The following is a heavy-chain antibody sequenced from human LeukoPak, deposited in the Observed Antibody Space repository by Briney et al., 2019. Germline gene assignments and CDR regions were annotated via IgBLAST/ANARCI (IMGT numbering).Heavy chain of an antibody. V-gene: IGHV3-74*01. CDR3: ARDTTYCASGCYSLTDY. J-gene: IGHJ4*02. D-gene: IGHD2-21*02. Sequence: PGGSLILSCAASGFTCSSYWMRLVRPAPGKVLVWVSLINSDGSITTYADSVKGRFTISRDNARISLYLQMDSLRAEDTAVYYCARDTTYCASGCYSLTDYWGQGTLVS. CDR2: INSDGSIT. CDR1: GFTCSSYW.